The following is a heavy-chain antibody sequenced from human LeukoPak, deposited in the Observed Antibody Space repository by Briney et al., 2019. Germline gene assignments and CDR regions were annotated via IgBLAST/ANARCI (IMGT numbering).Heavy chain of an antibody. CDR1: GFIFGSYT. D-gene: IGHD3-16*01. V-gene: IGHV3-21*01. Sequence: GGSLRLSCTTSGFIFGSYTMNWVRQAPGKGLEWVSSFDVSDYIYYADSVKGRFTISRDNAKNSLFLQMNGLRAEDTAVYYCARGQDYRSRYHPYVDVWGKGTTVTVSS. CDR2: FDVSDYI. CDR3: ARGQDYRSRYHPYVDV. J-gene: IGHJ6*03.